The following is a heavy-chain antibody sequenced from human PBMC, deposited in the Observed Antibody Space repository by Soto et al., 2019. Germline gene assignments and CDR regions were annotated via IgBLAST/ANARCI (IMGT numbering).Heavy chain of an antibody. V-gene: IGHV1-18*01. CDR2: ISAYNGNT. CDR1: GYTFTSYG. D-gene: IGHD3-22*01. J-gene: IGHJ4*02. CDR3: ARDTYYYDSSGYYFFGY. Sequence: RASVKVSCKASGYTFTSYGISWVRQAPGQGLEWMGWISAYNGNTNYAQKLQGRVTMTTDTSTSTAYMELRSLRSDDTAVYYCARDTYYYDSSGYYFFGYWGQGTLVTVSS.